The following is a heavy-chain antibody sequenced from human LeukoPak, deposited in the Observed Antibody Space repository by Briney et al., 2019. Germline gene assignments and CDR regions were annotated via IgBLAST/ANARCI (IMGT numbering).Heavy chain of an antibody. V-gene: IGHV3-21*01. Sequence: GGSLRLSCAASGFTFSSYSMNWVRQAPGKGLEWVSSISSSSSYIYYADSVKGRFTISRDNAKNSLYLQMNSLRAEDTAVYYCARDLSSSWYVNYYGMDVWGQGTTVTVSS. D-gene: IGHD6-13*01. CDR1: GFTFSSYS. CDR3: ARDLSSSWYVNYYGMDV. J-gene: IGHJ6*02. CDR2: ISSSSSYI.